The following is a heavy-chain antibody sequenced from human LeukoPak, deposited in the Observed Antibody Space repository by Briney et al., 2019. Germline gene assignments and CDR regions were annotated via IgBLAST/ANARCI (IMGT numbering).Heavy chain of an antibody. CDR3: ARVYSGYDRASHI. CDR2: ISSSGSTI. Sequence: PGGSLRLSCAASGFTFSSYEMNWVRQAPGKGLEWVSYISSSGSTIYYADSVKGRFTISRDNAKNSLYLQMNSLRAEDTAVYYCARVYSGYDRASHIWGQGTMVTVSS. V-gene: IGHV3-48*03. CDR1: GFTFSSYE. J-gene: IGHJ3*02. D-gene: IGHD5-12*01.